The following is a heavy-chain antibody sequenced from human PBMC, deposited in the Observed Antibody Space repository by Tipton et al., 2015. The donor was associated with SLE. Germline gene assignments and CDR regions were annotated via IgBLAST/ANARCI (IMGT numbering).Heavy chain of an antibody. CDR2: IYYSGST. Sequence: TLSLTCTVSGGSISSHYWSWIRQPPGKGLEWIGYIYYSGSTNYNPSLKSRVTISVDTSKNQFSLKLSSVTAADTAVYYCARTLAAQIDYWGQGTLVTVSS. D-gene: IGHD6-6*01. CDR3: ARTLAAQIDY. J-gene: IGHJ4*02. V-gene: IGHV4-59*08. CDR1: GGSISSHY.